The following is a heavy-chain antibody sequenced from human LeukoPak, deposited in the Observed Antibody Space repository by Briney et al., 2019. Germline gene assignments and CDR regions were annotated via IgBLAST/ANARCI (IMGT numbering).Heavy chain of an antibody. D-gene: IGHD4-23*01. V-gene: IGHV4-39*01. Sequence: SETLSLTCTVSGGSISSSSYYWGWIRQPPGKGLEWIGSIYYSGNTYYNPSLKSRFTISVDTSKNQFSLKLSSATATDTAVYYCARQHQYGGNSFDPWGQGTLVIVSS. CDR1: GGSISSSSYY. CDR2: IYYSGNT. J-gene: IGHJ5*02. CDR3: ARQHQYGGNSFDP.